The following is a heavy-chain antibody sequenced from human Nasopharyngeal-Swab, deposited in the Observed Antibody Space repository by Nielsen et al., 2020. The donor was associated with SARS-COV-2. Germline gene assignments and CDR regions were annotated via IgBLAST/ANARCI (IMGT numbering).Heavy chain of an antibody. Sequence: SETLSLTCSVSGDSITSSSYYWGWIRQPPEKGLEWIGYINYSGNTNYNPSLKSRVTISVDTSKNQFSLKVRSVTAADTAVYYCARALGSTYHSYYYYYMDVWGKGTTVTVSS. D-gene: IGHD1-26*01. J-gene: IGHJ6*03. V-gene: IGHV4-61*05. CDR1: GDSITSSSYY. CDR3: ARALGSTYHSYYYYYMDV. CDR2: INYSGNT.